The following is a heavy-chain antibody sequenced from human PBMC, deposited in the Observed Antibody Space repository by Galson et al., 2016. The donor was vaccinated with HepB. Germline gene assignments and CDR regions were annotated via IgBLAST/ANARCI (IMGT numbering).Heavy chain of an antibody. V-gene: IGHV4-31*03. CDR3: ARVPSYYGSGSSRFDP. D-gene: IGHD3-10*01. Sequence: TLSLTCNVSGVSISSGGYYWSWIRQHPGKGLEWTGYIYYSGNTYYNPSIKSRVTISVDTSKSQFSLKLSSVTAADTAVYYCARVPSYYGSGSSRFDPWGQGTLVTVSS. J-gene: IGHJ5*02. CDR2: IYYSGNT. CDR1: GVSISSGGYY.